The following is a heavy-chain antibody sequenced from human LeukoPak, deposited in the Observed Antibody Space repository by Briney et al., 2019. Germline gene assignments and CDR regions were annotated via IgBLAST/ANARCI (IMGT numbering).Heavy chain of an antibody. CDR3: ARDGTTVTHNPYEVGAFDI. D-gene: IGHD4-17*01. Sequence: SETLSLTFTVSRGSINYNFHYWGWIRQSPGRRLEWIANIHYSGATYYNPSLKSRVIISVDTSKNQFSLRLTSVTAADTALYFCARDGTTVTHNPYEVGAFDIWGQGTMVTVSS. CDR2: IHYSGAT. V-gene: IGHV4-39*02. J-gene: IGHJ3*02. CDR1: RGSINYNFHY.